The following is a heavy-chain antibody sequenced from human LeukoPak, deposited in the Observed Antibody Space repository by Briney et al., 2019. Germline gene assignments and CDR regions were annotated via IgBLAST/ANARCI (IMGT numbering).Heavy chain of an antibody. V-gene: IGHV1-8*01. CDR1: GYTFTSYD. J-gene: IGHJ4*02. Sequence: ASVKVSCKASGYTFTSYDINWVRQATGQGLEWMGWMNPNSGNTGYAQKFQGRVTMTRNTSINTAYMELSNLRSEDTAVYYCARDVAAAAGSYFDYWGQGTLVTVSS. CDR2: MNPNSGNT. D-gene: IGHD2-15*01. CDR3: ARDVAAAAGSYFDY.